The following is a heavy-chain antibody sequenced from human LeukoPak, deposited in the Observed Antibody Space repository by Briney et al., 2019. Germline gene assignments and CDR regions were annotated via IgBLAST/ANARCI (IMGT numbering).Heavy chain of an antibody. CDR1: GFTFSSYA. CDR2: ISYDGSNK. Sequence: GGSLRLSCAASGFTFSSYAMHWVRQAPGKGLEWVAVISYDGSNKYYADSVKGRFTISRDNSKNTLYLQMNSLRAEDTAVYYCARTSGGATTYYFDYWGQGTLVTVSS. J-gene: IGHJ4*02. V-gene: IGHV3-30*04. CDR3: ARTSGGATTYYFDY. D-gene: IGHD1-26*01.